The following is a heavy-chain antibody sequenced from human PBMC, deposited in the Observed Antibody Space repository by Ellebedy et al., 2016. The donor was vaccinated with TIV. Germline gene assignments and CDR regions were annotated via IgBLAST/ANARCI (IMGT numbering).Heavy chain of an antibody. V-gene: IGHV3-53*01. D-gene: IGHD3/OR15-3a*01. CDR3: AGVDLRLAFDH. Sequence: GGSLRLSCAVSGFDVNSHYWSWVREAPGKGLDWFSIIYSAGSTYYADSVKGRFTTSRDSSNNTLHLQMTRLRADDTAVYYCAGVDLRLAFDHWGRGTLVTVSS. CDR2: IYSAGST. CDR1: GFDVNSHY. J-gene: IGHJ4*02.